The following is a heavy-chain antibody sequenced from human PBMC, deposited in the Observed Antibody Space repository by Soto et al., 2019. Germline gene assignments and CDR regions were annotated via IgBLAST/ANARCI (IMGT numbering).Heavy chain of an antibody. J-gene: IGHJ6*02. CDR1: GFTFSSYS. Sequence: GGSLRLSCAASGFTFSSYSMHWVRQAPGKGLEWVSSIGTRSDIYYADAVKGRFTISRVNAKNSLSLQMNSMTAEDTAVYYCAREETAWPLAYGLDVWGQGTTVTVS. D-gene: IGHD2-21*02. V-gene: IGHV3-21*01. CDR2: IGTRSDI. CDR3: AREETAWPLAYGLDV.